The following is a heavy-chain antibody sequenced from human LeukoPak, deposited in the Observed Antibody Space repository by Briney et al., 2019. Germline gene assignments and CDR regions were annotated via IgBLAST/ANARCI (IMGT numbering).Heavy chain of an antibody. V-gene: IGHV4-39*01. CDR2: MYYSGGT. D-gene: IGHD2-2*01. CDR3: ARLVRYCNTNSCYPFDY. J-gene: IGHJ4*02. CDR1: GGSISSSSHY. Sequence: SETLSLTCTVSGGSISSSSHYWGWIRQPPGKGLEWLGSMYYSGGTYYNPSLKSRVTISIDTSKNQFSLKLNSVTAADTAVYYCARLVRYCNTNSCYPFDYWGQGTLVTVSS.